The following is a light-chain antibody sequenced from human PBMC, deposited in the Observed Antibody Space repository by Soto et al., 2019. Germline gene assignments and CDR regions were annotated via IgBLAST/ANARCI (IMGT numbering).Light chain of an antibody. J-gene: IGKJ2*01. CDR1: QSLLHSDGKTY. CDR2: EVS. Sequence: DIVMTQTPLSLSVPPGQAAYISCKCSQSLLHSDGKTYRHWYLQKAGQPPQPLIHEVSKRFSGVADRFSGSGSRTDFTLKISRVEAEDVGVYYCMQSIETPRTFGQGTKLEIK. V-gene: IGKV2D-29*01. CDR3: MQSIETPRT.